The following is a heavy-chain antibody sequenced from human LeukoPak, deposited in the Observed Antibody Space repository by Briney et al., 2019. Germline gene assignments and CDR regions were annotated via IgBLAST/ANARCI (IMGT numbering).Heavy chain of an antibody. D-gene: IGHD1-26*01. J-gene: IGHJ4*02. V-gene: IGHV1-46*01. CDR3: AKEDREGVDY. Sequence: SVSVSCTASGYTFTGYYMHCVRQAPGQGLEWMGIINPSGGSTSYAQKLQGRATMTRDMSTSTVYMELSSLRSEDTAVYYCAKEDREGVDYWGQGTLVTVSS. CDR1: GYTFTGYY. CDR2: INPSGGST.